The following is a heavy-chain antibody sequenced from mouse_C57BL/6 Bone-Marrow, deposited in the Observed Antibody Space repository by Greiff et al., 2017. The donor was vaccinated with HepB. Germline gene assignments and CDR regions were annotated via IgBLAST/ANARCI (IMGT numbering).Heavy chain of an antibody. CDR3: VSSLLLRKSYWYFDV. CDR2: IRSKSNNYAT. CDR1: GFSFNTYA. Sequence: EVKVVESGGGLVQPKGSLKLSCAASGFSFNTYAMNWVRQAPGKGLEWVARIRSKSNNYATYYADSVKDRFTISRDDSESMLYLQMNNLKTEDTAMYYCVSSLLLRKSYWYFDVWGTGTTVTVSS. V-gene: IGHV10-1*01. D-gene: IGHD1-1*01. J-gene: IGHJ1*03.